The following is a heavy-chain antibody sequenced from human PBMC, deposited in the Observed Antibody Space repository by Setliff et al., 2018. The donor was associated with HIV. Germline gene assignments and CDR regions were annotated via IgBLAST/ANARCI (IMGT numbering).Heavy chain of an antibody. V-gene: IGHV1-46*01. CDR2: INPSGGRT. D-gene: IGHD3-22*01. J-gene: IGHJ5*02. CDR3: AKDDRYYYDTSDSPSNWFDP. Sequence: GASVKVSCKASGYTFTSYYMHWVRQAPGQGLEWMGMINPSGGRTRYAQKFQGRVTMTRDTSTSTVYMELSSLRSEDTAVYYCAKDDRYYYDTSDSPSNWFDPWGQGSLVTVSS. CDR1: GYTFTSYY.